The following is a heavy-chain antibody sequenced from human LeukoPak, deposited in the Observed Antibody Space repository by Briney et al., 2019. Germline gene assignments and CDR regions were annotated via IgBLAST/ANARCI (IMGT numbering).Heavy chain of an antibody. J-gene: IGHJ4*02. CDR1: GYNFTSYW. CDR2: IYPGDSDT. V-gene: IGHV5-51*01. D-gene: IGHD3-22*01. Sequence: GESLKISCKGSGYNFTSYWIAWVRQMPGKGLEWMGIIYPGDSDTTYSPSFQGQVTISADKSISTAYLQWSSLKASDTAMYYCARHILDYYDSSGYRIDYWGQGTLVTVSS. CDR3: ARHILDYYDSSGYRIDY.